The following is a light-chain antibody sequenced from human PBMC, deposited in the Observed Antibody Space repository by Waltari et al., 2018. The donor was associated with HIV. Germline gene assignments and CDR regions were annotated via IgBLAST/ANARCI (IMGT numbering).Light chain of an antibody. Sequence: DIQITQSPSSLSASVGDRVTITCRPSQGISSYLAWYQQKPGKIPKLLFYSASPLQAVVPSRFSGSGSGTDFTLTISSLQPEDVATYFCQGYNSANTFGPGTKVDIK. J-gene: IGKJ3*01. CDR1: QGISSY. V-gene: IGKV1-27*01. CDR2: SAS. CDR3: QGYNSANT.